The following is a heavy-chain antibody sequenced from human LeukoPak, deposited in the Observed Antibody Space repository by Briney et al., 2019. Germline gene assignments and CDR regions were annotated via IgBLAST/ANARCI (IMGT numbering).Heavy chain of an antibody. J-gene: IGHJ3*02. CDR2: ISSSSSNI. CDR1: GFTFSSYN. V-gene: IGHV3-48*01. CDR3: ARDLDYVHALDI. D-gene: IGHD4-17*01. Sequence: GGSLRLSCAASGFTFSSYNMNWVRQAPGKGLEWVSYISSSSSNIDYADSVKGRFTISRHNAKDSLFLQMNSLRAEDTAVYYCARDLDYVHALDIWGQGTVVTVSS.